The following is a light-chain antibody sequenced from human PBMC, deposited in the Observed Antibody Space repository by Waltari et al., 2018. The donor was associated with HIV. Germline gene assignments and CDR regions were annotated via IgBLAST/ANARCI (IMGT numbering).Light chain of an antibody. V-gene: IGLV2-23*01. Sequence: QSALSQPASVSGSPGQSITISCTGGSGDVGTYNLVSWYQRLPGSAPKLIIYEATKRPSGVSNRFSGSKPGGTASLTISGLQADDEGHYYCCSYAGTVVFGGGTELTVL. CDR2: EAT. J-gene: IGLJ2*01. CDR3: CSYAGTVV. CDR1: SGDVGTYNL.